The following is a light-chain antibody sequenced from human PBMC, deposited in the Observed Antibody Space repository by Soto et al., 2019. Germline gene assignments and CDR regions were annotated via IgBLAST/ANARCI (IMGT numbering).Light chain of an antibody. Sequence: EIVLTQSPATLSLSPGDSATLSCRASRSVGSYLAWYQQTPGQAPRLLIYDASIRATGVPVRFSGSWSGADYTLTIRSLEPEDFAVYYCQQRSIWATFGHGTKLEIK. CDR3: QQRSIWAT. V-gene: IGKV3-11*01. CDR2: DAS. J-gene: IGKJ2*01. CDR1: RSVGSY.